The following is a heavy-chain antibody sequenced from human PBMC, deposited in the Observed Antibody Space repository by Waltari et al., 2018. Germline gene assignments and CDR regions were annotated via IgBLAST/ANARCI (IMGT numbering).Heavy chain of an antibody. CDR3: ARRVVSASTHSFDI. CDR1: GYNFASYW. CDR2: IYPGDADT. J-gene: IGHJ3*02. Sequence: EVQLVQSGAEVKKPGESLRISCQGSGYNFASYWIVWVRQVPGKGLEWMGIIYPGDADTRYSPAFQGQVTISADKSGNTAYLHWSSLKASDTAMFYCARRVVSASTHSFDIWGQGTMVTVSS. D-gene: IGHD2-2*01. V-gene: IGHV5-51*01.